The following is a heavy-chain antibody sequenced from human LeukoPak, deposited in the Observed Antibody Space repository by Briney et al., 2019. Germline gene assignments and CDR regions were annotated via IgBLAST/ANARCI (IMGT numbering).Heavy chain of an antibody. J-gene: IGHJ4*02. CDR3: ARDCSSTSCYGEGIPFDY. V-gene: IGHV3-74*01. CDR2: INSDGSST. CDR1: GFTFSSYW. Sequence: PGGSLRLSCAASGFTFSSYWMHWVRQAPGKGLVWVSRINSDGSSTSYADSVKGRFTISRDNAKNSLYLQMNSLRAEDTAVYYCARDCSSTSCYGEGIPFDYWGQGTLVTVSS. D-gene: IGHD2-2*01.